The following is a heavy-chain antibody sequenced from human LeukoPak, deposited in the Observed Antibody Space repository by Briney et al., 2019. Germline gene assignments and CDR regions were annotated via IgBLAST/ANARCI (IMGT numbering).Heavy chain of an antibody. CDR2: INHSGST. Sequence: SETLSLTCAVYGGPFSGYYWSWIRQPPGKGLEWIGEINHSGSTNYNPSLKSRVTISVDTSKNQFSLKLSSVTAADTAVYYCASTGARYYYDSSGPRPLGYWGQGTLVTVSS. CDR1: GGPFSGYY. V-gene: IGHV4-34*01. D-gene: IGHD3-22*01. CDR3: ASTGARYYYDSSGPRPLGY. J-gene: IGHJ4*02.